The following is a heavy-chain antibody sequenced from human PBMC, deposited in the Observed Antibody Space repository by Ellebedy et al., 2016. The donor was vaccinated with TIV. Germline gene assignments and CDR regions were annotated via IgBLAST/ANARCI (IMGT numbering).Heavy chain of an antibody. CDR1: GFTFSNYW. D-gene: IGHD2-8*01. Sequence: GESLKISCAASGFTFSNYWIHWVRQAPGKGLVWVSRISTDGSTTDYADSVRGRLTISRDNAKNTLYLQMNSLRADDTGVYYCARFAPYGNYYYMDVWGKGTTVTVPS. J-gene: IGHJ6*03. V-gene: IGHV3-74*01. CDR2: ISTDGSTT. CDR3: ARFAPYGNYYYMDV.